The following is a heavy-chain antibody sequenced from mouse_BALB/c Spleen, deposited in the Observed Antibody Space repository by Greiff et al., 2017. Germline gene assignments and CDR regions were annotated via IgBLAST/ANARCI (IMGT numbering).Heavy chain of an antibody. D-gene: IGHD2-14*01. J-gene: IGHJ3*01. Sequence: EVKVEESGGGLVKPGGSLKLSCAASGFTFSSYTMSWVRQTPEKRLEWVATISSGGSYTYYPDSVKGRFTISRDNAKNTLYLQMSSLKSEDTAMYYCARQEGTGAWFAYWGQGTLVTVSA. CDR2: ISSGGSYT. V-gene: IGHV5-6-4*01. CDR1: GFTFSSYT. CDR3: ARQEGTGAWFAY.